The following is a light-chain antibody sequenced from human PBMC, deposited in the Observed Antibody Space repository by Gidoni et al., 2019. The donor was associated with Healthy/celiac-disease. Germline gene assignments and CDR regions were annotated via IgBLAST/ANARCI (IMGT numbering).Light chain of an antibody. CDR1: QSISSY. J-gene: IGKJ4*02. V-gene: IGKV1-39*01. Sequence: DIQMTQSPSSLSASVGERVTITCRARQSISSYLNWYQQKPGKAPKLLIYAASSWQSGVPSRFSGSGSGTDFTLTISSLQPEDFATYYCQQSYSTLLTFGGGTKVEIK. CDR2: AAS. CDR3: QQSYSTLLT.